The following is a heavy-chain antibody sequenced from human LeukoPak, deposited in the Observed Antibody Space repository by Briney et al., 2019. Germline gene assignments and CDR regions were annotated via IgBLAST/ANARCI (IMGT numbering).Heavy chain of an antibody. CDR1: GGSFSGYY. CDR3: ASLTVDTAMVEDY. CDR2: INHSGST. Sequence: LSETLSLTCAVYGGSFSGYYWSWIRQPPGKGLEWIGEINHSGSTNYNPSLKSRVTISVDTSKNQFSLKLSSVTAADTAVYYCASLTVDTAMVEDYWGQGTLVTVSS. V-gene: IGHV4-34*01. D-gene: IGHD5-18*01. J-gene: IGHJ4*02.